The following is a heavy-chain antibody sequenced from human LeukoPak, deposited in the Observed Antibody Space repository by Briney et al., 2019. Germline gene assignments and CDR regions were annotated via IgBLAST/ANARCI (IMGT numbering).Heavy chain of an antibody. CDR1: GFTFSSYW. CDR2: IKQDGSDT. D-gene: IGHD6-6*01. Sequence: PGGSLRLSCAVSGFTFSSYWMTWVRQAPGKGLEWVANIKQDGSDTYSVDSVKGRFTISRDNAKNSLYLQINSLRAEDTAVYYCARSSYSSSSSVWGQGTMVTVSS. J-gene: IGHJ3*01. CDR3: ARSSYSSSSSV. V-gene: IGHV3-7*03.